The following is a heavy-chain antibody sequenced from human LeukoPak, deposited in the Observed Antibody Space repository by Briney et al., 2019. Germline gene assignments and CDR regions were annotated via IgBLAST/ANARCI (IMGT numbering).Heavy chain of an antibody. CDR1: GFTFSNYP. J-gene: IGHJ4*02. Sequence: GGSLRLSCAASGFTFSNYPMSWVRQAPGKGLEWVSLISGSGGTTYYADSVKGRFTISRDNSKNILYLQMNSLRAEETAVYYCAKEPAYYGAGYWGQGTLVTVSS. D-gene: IGHD4-17*01. CDR2: ISGSGGTT. V-gene: IGHV3-23*01. CDR3: AKEPAYYGAGY.